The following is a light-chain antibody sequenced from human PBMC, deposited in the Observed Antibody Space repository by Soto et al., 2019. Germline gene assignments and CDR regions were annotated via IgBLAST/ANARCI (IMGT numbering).Light chain of an antibody. V-gene: IGKV4-1*01. CDR2: WAS. CDR1: QSVLYSSNNRDS. J-gene: IGKJ2*01. CDR3: PQYYNTLYT. Sequence: DIVMTQSPDSLAVSLGERATINCKSSQSVLYSSNNRDSLAWYQQKPGLPPKLLIYWASIRASGVPDRFSGGGSGTDFPLTISRLQAEDVAVYYCPQYYNTLYTFGQGTKVEIK.